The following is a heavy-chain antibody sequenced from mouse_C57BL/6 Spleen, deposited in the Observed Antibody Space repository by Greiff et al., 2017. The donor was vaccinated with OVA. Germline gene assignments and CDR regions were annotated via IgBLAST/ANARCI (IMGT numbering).Heavy chain of an antibody. CDR3: TRVDFDY. J-gene: IGHJ2*01. Sequence: EVKLMESGEGLVKPGGSLKLSCAASGFTFSSYAMSWVRQTPEKRLAWVAYISSGGDYIYYADTVKGRFTISRDNARNTLYLQMSSLKSEDTAMYYCTRVDFDYWGQGTTLTVSS. CDR1: GFTFSSYA. V-gene: IGHV5-9-1*02. CDR2: ISSGGDYI.